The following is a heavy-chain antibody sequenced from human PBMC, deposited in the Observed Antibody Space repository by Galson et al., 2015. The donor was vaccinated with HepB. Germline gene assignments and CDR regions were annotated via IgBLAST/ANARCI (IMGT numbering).Heavy chain of an antibody. D-gene: IGHD3-10*01. Sequence: PALVKPTQTLTLTCTFSGFSIRSSGLSVAWIRQSPEKALQWLALIYWDDTKRYSPSLSNKITVTKDASKEQVVLTMTNMDPVDTATYYCVHSSSGSYYGPRGQGIVVTVSS. CDR1: GFSIRSSGLS. J-gene: IGHJ5*02. CDR3: VHSSSGSYYGP. CDR2: IYWDDTK. V-gene: IGHV2-5*02.